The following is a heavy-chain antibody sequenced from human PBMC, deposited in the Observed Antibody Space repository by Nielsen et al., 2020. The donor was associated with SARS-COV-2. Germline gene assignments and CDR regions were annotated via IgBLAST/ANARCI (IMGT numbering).Heavy chain of an antibody. J-gene: IGHJ4*02. D-gene: IGHD3-22*01. CDR1: GFTFSNAW. CDR3: ARDYYDTSGYLRNYFDH. CDR2: ISGGSTYT. Sequence: GGSLRLSCAASGFTFSNAWMSWIRQAPGKGLEWISYISGGSTYTNYADSVEGRFTISRDDAENSLYLQMNSLRAEDTAVYYCARDYYDTSGYLRNYFDHWGQGTLVTVSS. V-gene: IGHV3-11*05.